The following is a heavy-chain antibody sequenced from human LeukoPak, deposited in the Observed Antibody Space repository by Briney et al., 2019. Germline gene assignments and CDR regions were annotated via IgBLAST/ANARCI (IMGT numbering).Heavy chain of an antibody. CDR3: ARGHVTVFGGTANWFDP. D-gene: IGHD3-3*01. V-gene: IGHV1-2*02. CDR1: GYTFTCYY. Sequence: ASVKASCKASGYTFTCYYMHWVRQAPGQGLEWMGWINPNSGGTNYAQKFQGRVTMTRDTSISTAYMELSRLKSDDTAVYYCARGHVTVFGGTANWFDPWGQGTLVTVSS. J-gene: IGHJ5*02. CDR2: INPNSGGT.